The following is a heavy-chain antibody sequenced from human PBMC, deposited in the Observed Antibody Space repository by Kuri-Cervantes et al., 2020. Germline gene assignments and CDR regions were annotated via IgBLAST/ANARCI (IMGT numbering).Heavy chain of an antibody. V-gene: IGHV3-48*02. CDR2: INPVSGAK. D-gene: IGHD1-26*01. CDR3: ARDHKWAFDY. CDR1: GFTFTSYS. J-gene: IGHJ4*02. Sequence: GESLKISCAASGFTFTSYSMNWVRQAPGKGLEWISYINPVSGAKYYADSVKGRFTISRDDAKNSLDLQMSSLTDEDTAVYYCARDHKWAFDYWGRGILVTVSS.